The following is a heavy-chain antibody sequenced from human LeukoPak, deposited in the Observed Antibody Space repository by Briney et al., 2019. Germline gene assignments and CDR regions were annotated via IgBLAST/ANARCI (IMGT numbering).Heavy chain of an antibody. CDR1: GGSLSPYY. Sequence: PSDTLSLTCTVSGGSLSPYYWSWVRQPPGKGLEGIGYIYYSGRTNFSPDLKSRVTISVETSKNQFSLKLSSVTAADTAVYYCARGGIADRLGTWGQGTLVTVSS. V-gene: IGHV4-59*12. J-gene: IGHJ4*02. D-gene: IGHD6-6*01. CDR2: IYYSGRT. CDR3: ARGGIADRLGT.